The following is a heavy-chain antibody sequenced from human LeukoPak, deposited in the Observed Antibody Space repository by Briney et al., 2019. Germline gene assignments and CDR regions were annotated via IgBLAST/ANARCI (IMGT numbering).Heavy chain of an antibody. J-gene: IGHJ4*02. CDR3: ASLAVAGLSEGY. D-gene: IGHD6-19*01. CDR1: GGSISSDSYY. V-gene: IGHV4-39*01. CDR2: IYYSGST. Sequence: KPSETLSLTCTVSGGSISSDSYYWAWIRQPPGKGLEWIASIYYSGSTYYNPSLKSRVTISVDTSRSQFSLKLSSVTAADTAVYYCASLAVAGLSEGYWGQGTLVIVSS.